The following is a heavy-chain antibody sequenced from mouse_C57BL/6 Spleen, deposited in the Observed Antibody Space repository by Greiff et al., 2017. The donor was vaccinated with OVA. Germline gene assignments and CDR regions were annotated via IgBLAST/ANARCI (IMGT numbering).Heavy chain of an antibody. CDR2: IDPNSGGT. J-gene: IGHJ2*01. Sequence: QVQLQQPGAELVKPGASVKLSCKASGYTFTSYWMHWVKQRPGRGLEWIGRIDPNSGGTKYNEKFKSKATLTVDKPSSTAYMRLSSLTSEDSAVYYCAAVRTGTGVFDYWGPGPTLTVSS. D-gene: IGHD4-1*01. CDR1: GYTFTSYW. V-gene: IGHV1-72*01. CDR3: AAVRTGTGVFDY.